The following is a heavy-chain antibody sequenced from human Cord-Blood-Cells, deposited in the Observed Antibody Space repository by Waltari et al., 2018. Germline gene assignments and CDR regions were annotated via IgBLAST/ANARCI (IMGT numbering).Heavy chain of an antibody. D-gene: IGHD3-10*01. V-gene: IGHV4-34*01. CDR1: GGSFSGYY. Sequence: QVQLQQWGAGLLKPSETLSLTCAVYGGSFSGYYWSWIRQPPGKGLEWIGEINHRGTTNYNPSLKIRVTRSVDTSKNQFSLKLSSVTAADTAVYYCARTYMVRGVIIKKDAFDIWGQGTMVTVSS. CDR3: ARTYMVRGVIIKKDAFDI. J-gene: IGHJ3*02. CDR2: INHRGTT.